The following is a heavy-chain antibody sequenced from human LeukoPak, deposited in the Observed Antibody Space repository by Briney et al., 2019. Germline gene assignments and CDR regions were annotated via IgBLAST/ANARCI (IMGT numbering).Heavy chain of an antibody. Sequence: PGGSLRLSCAASGFTFSTYGMHWVRQAPGKGLVWVSRINSGGSDTGYADSVRGRFTISRDNAKNTLYLQMNSLRAEGTAVYYCGRHPYFDYWGQGTLVTVSS. CDR3: GRHPYFDY. J-gene: IGHJ4*02. CDR2: INSGGSDT. CDR1: GFTFSTYG. V-gene: IGHV3-74*01.